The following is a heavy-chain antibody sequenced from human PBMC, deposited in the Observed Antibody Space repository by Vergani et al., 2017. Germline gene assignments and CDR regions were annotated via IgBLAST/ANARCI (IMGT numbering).Heavy chain of an antibody. Sequence: QVQLQESGPGLVKPSQTLSLTCTVSGGSISRGTYYWGWIRQPAGKGLEWIGRISTSGSTIYNPSLKSRVTISADTSKNHFSLKLNSVTAADTAVYYCGRVADFYGLGSRLLDLWGQGILVTVSS. V-gene: IGHV4-61*02. CDR2: ISTSGST. CDR3: GRVADFYGLGSRLLDL. D-gene: IGHD3-10*01. J-gene: IGHJ5*02. CDR1: GGSISRGTYY.